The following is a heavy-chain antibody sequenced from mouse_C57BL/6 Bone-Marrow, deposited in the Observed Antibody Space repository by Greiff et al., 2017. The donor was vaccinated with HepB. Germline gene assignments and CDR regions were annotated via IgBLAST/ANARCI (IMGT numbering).Heavy chain of an antibody. CDR2: FHPYNDDT. J-gene: IGHJ4*01. CDR3: ARRSNFDYAMDY. D-gene: IGHD1-1*01. CDR1: GYTFTTYP. V-gene: IGHV1-47*01. Sequence: QVQLQQSGAELVKPGASVKMSCKASGYTFTTYPIEWMKQSPGKCLEWIGNFHPYNDDTKYNEQFKGKATLTVEKSSSTVDLDLSRLTSDDSAVYYCARRSNFDYAMDYWGQGTSVTVSS.